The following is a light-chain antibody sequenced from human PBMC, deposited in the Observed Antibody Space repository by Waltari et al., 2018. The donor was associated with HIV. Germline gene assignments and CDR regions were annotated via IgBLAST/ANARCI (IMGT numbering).Light chain of an antibody. J-gene: IGLJ2*01. CDR2: DSN. V-gene: IGLV1-51*01. CDR3: GTWDSSLRAVV. Sequence: QSVLTQPPSVSAAPGQKVTISCSGSSSNIGNNYVSWYQQLPGTAPKLLIYDSNKRPSGIPDRFSGSKSGTSAALGVTGLQNGDEADYYCGTWDSSLRAVVFGGGTKLTVL. CDR1: SSNIGNNY.